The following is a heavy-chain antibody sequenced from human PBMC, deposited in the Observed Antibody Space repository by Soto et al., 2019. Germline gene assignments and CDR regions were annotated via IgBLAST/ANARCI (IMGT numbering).Heavy chain of an antibody. Sequence: GGSLRLSCAASGFTFSSYAMSWVRQAPGKGLEWVSAISGSGGSTYYADSVKGRFTISRDNSKNTLYLQMNSLRAEDTAVYYCAKEGDCSSTSCWQYYYYYMDVWGKGTTVTVSS. CDR1: GFTFSSYA. D-gene: IGHD2-2*01. CDR2: ISGSGGST. J-gene: IGHJ6*03. V-gene: IGHV3-23*01. CDR3: AKEGDCSSTSCWQYYYYYMDV.